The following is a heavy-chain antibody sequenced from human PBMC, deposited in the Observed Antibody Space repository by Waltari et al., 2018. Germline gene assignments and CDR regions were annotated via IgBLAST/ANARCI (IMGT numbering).Heavy chain of an antibody. CDR1: GGTFSSYA. CDR3: ARAGIVLMVYAPYFDY. CDR2: IIPIFGTA. D-gene: IGHD2-8*01. V-gene: IGHV1-69*05. J-gene: IGHJ4*02. Sequence: QVQLVQSGAEVKKPGSSVKVPCKASGGTFSSYAISWVRQAPGQGLEWMGGIIPIFGTANYAQKVQGRVTITTDESTSTAYMELSSLRSEDTAVYYCARAGIVLMVYAPYFDYWGQGTLVTVSS.